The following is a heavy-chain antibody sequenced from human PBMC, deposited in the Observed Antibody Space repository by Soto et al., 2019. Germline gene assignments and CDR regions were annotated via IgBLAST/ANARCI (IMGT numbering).Heavy chain of an antibody. D-gene: IGHD3-3*01. CDR2: IYYSGST. Sequence: PSETLSLTCTVSGGSISSYYWSWIRQPPGKGLEWIGYIYYSGSTNYNPSLKSRVTISVDTSKNQFSLKLSSVTAADTAVYYCARTGGAFWSGYWWNWFDPWGQGTLVTVSS. V-gene: IGHV4-59*01. CDR1: GGSISSYY. J-gene: IGHJ5*02. CDR3: ARTGGAFWSGYWWNWFDP.